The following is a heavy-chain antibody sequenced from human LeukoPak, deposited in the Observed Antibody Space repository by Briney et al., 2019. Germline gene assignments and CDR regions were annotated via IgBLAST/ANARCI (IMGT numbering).Heavy chain of an antibody. CDR3: AKDRNIVIIPAAIEGFDY. D-gene: IGHD2-2*01. CDR2: IWNDGSKK. J-gene: IGHJ4*02. CDR1: GFPFSSYG. Sequence: GGSLRLSCAASGFPFSSYGMHWVRQAPGKGLEWVAVIWNDGSKKLYADSVKGRFTISRDNHKNVVFLQMSTLRVDDTAVYYCAKDRNIVIIPAAIEGFDYWGLGTLVTVAS. V-gene: IGHV3-33*06.